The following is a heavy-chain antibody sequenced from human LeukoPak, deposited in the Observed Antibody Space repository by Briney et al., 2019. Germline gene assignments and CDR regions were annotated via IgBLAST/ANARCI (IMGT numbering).Heavy chain of an antibody. J-gene: IGHJ4*02. CDR1: GITFSSYG. CDR3: AKSSGGSGSFYPPPSDY. CDR2: IRYDGNNK. V-gene: IGHV3-30*02. Sequence: GGSLRLSCAASGITFSSYGMHWVRQAPGKGLEWVAFIRYDGNNKYYADSVKGRFTISRDNSKNTLYLQMNSLRAEDTAVYYCAKSSGGSGSFYPPPSDYWGQGTLVTVSS. D-gene: IGHD3-10*01.